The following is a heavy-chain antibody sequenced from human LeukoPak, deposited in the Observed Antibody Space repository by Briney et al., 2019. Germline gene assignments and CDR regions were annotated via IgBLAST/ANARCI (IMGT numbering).Heavy chain of an antibody. J-gene: IGHJ3*02. CDR3: ARPTQDIVLMVYPHDAFDI. Sequence: SVKVSCKASGGTFSSYAISWVRQAPGQGLEWMGVIIPMFGTANYAQKFQGRDTITADKSTTTAYMELSSLRSVDTAMYYCARPTQDIVLMVYPHDAFDIWGQGTMVTVSS. CDR1: GGTFSSYA. CDR2: IIPMFGTA. V-gene: IGHV1-69*06. D-gene: IGHD2-8*01.